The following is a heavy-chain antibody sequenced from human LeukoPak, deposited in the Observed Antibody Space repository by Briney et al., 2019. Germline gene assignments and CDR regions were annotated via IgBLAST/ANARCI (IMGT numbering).Heavy chain of an antibody. J-gene: IGHJ3*01. Sequence: ASVKVSCKASGGSFSDYPINWVRQAPGQGLEWLGGIIPKYSASNYALAFQGRVTITADESTNTVYMEMSGLRPDDTAVYYCVRPDRIFGVPAAFDAWGQGTLVAVSS. CDR3: VRPDRIFGVPAAFDA. D-gene: IGHD3-3*02. V-gene: IGHV1-69*13. CDR2: IIPKYSAS. CDR1: GGSFSDYP.